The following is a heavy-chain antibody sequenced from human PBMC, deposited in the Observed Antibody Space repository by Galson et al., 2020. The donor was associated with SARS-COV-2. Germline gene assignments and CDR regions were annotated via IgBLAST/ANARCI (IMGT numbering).Heavy chain of an antibody. CDR1: GDSMKGYY. CDR3: VRNRQGWLDG. CDR2: IYYAGRT. J-gene: IGHJ6*02. Sequence: SETLSLTFDVPGDSMKGYYWSWIRQPPGKALEWIGDIYYAGRTEYNSSLWRRLTISVDTSTNKFALKLTSVTAADTAQYYCVRNRQGWLDGWGQGTAVTVSS. V-gene: IGHV4-59*01. D-gene: IGHD2-8*01.